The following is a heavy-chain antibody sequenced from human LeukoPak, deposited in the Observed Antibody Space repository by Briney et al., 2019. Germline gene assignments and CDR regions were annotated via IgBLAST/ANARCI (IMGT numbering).Heavy chain of an antibody. V-gene: IGHV4-39*07. CDR2: IYFSGST. CDR3: ARDRLQLQS. J-gene: IGHJ5*02. Sequence: ASETLSLTCTVSGDSISSSSYYWGWIRQPPGKGLEWIGNIYFSGSTAYNPSLKSRVTISVDTSKNQFSLKLSSVTAADTAVYYCARDRLQLQSWGQGTLVTVSS. D-gene: IGHD1-1*01. CDR1: GDSISSSSYY.